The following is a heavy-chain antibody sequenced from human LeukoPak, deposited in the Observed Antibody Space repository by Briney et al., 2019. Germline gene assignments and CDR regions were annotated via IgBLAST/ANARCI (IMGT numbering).Heavy chain of an antibody. J-gene: IGHJ4*02. Sequence: GGSLRLSCAASGFTFSSYSMNWVRQAPGKGLEWVSSINSSSSYIYYADSVKGRFTISRDNAKNSLYLQMNSLRAEDTAVYYCARDRTGVFDYWGQGTLVTVSS. D-gene: IGHD2-8*02. CDR3: ARDRTGVFDY. V-gene: IGHV3-21*01. CDR2: INSSSSYI. CDR1: GFTFSSYS.